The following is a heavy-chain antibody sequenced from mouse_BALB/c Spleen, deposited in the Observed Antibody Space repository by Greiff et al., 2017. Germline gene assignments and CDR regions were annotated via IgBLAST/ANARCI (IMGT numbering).Heavy chain of an antibody. D-gene: IGHD2-14*01. J-gene: IGHJ4*01. CDR3: AREKVRPDAMDY. CDR1: GYAFSSYW. Sequence: VQLQQSGAELVRPGSSVKISCKASGYAFSSYWMNWVKQRPGQGLEWIGQIYPGDGDTNYNGKFKGKATLTADKSTSTAYMQLSSLTSEDSAVYFCAREKVRPDAMDYWVQGTSVTVSS. CDR2: IYPGDGDT. V-gene: IGHV1-80*01.